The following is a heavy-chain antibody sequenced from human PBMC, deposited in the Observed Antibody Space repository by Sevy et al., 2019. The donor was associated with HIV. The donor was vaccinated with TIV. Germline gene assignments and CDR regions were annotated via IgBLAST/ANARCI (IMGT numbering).Heavy chain of an antibody. CDR1: GYTFTDYY. D-gene: IGHD3-16*01. V-gene: IGHV1-2*02. J-gene: IGHJ6*02. CDR2: INANGGGT. CDR3: ARKGEALSPSYGMDV. Sequence: ASVKVSCKASGYTFTDYYIHWVRQAPGQGLEWMGWINANGGGTHFAQKFQGRVTMTRDLSISTAYMDLRRLTSDDTAVYYCARKGEALSPSYGMDVWGLGTTDTVSS.